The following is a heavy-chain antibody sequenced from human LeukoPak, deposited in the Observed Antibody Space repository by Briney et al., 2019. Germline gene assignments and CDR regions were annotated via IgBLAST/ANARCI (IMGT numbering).Heavy chain of an antibody. CDR1: GLIFNNYW. CDR2: INQDGSDK. CDR3: ARDRVTIFGVVTDYYMDV. J-gene: IGHJ6*03. D-gene: IGHD3-3*01. Sequence: PGGSLRLSCAASGLIFNNYWMTWVRQAPGKGLEWVGNINQDGSDKYYGDSVKGRFTISRDNAKNSLYLQMNSLRAEDTAVYYCARDRVTIFGVVTDYYMDVWGKGTTVTVSS. V-gene: IGHV3-7*01.